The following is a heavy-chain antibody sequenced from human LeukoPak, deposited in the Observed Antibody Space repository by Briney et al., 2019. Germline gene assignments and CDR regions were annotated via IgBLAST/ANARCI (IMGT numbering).Heavy chain of an antibody. Sequence: SETLSLTCSVSGDSITLTSYYWAWIRQPPGKGLEWIGSIYFSGTTNYNPSLQSRVTMSVDTSRNQFSLILSSLTATDTAVYHCARQIRYTYDPNWFHPWSQGALVTVSS. D-gene: IGHD2-2*02. CDR3: ARQIRYTYDPNWFHP. CDR1: GDSITLTSYY. CDR2: IYFSGTT. V-gene: IGHV4-39*01. J-gene: IGHJ5*02.